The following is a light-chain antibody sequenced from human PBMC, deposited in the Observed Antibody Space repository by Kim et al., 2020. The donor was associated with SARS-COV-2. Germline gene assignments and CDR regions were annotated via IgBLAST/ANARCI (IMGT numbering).Light chain of an antibody. Sequence: SYELTQPPSVSVSPGQTARITCSGDALPKQYAYWYQQKPGQAPVLVIYKDSERPSGIPERISGSSSGTTVTLTISGVQAEDEADYYCQSADSSGTYPRVF. CDR1: ALPKQY. J-gene: IGLJ3*02. V-gene: IGLV3-25*03. CDR3: QSADSSGTYPRV. CDR2: KDS.